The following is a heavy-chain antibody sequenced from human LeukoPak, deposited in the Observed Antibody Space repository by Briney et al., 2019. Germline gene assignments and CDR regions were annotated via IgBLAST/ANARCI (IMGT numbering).Heavy chain of an antibody. CDR1: GFTFSSYA. D-gene: IGHD6-13*01. J-gene: IGHJ6*04. Sequence: PGRSLRLSCAASGFTFSSYAMHWVRQAPGKGLEWVAVISYDGSNKYYADSVKGRFTISRDNSKNTLYLQMNSLRAEDTAVYYCAREMGQQLLKKYYYYGMDVWGKGTTVTVSS. CDR3: AREMGQQLLKKYYYYGMDV. CDR2: ISYDGSNK. V-gene: IGHV3-30-3*01.